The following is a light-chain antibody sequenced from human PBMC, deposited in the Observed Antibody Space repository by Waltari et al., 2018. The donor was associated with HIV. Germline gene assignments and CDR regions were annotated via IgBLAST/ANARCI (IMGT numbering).Light chain of an antibody. J-gene: IGLJ2*01. CDR3: QVRVSNTVV. Sequence: SYELTQPLSVSVALGQTATITCGGNNIGRQNVCWYQRQPGQAPVLIIYRDNTRPAGIPERFSGSNSGNTATLTIRRAQAGDEADYYCQVRVSNTVVFGGGTNLTVL. V-gene: IGLV3-9*01. CDR2: RDN. CDR1: NIGRQN.